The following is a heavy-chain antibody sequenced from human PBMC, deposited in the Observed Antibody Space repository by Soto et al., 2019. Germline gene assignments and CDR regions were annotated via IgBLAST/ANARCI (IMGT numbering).Heavy chain of an antibody. J-gene: IGHJ5*02. D-gene: IGHD3-16*01. V-gene: IGHV1-18*01. CDR2: ISAYNGNT. CDR3: ARVPNRRVTLRSNWFDP. CDR1: GYTFTSYG. Sequence: QVQLVQSGAEVKQPGASVKVSCKASGYTFTSYGISWVRQAPGQGLEWMGWISAYNGNTNYAQKLQGRVTMTTDTSTSTAYMELRSLRSDDTAVYYCARVPNRRVTLRSNWFDPWGQGTLVTVSS.